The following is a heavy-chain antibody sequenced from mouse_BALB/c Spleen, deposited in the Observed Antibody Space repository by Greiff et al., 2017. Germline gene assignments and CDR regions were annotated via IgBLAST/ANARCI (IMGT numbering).Heavy chain of an antibody. CDR3: ARGDLYYAIDY. V-gene: IGHV2-9*02. CDR2: ICAGGST. J-gene: IGHJ4*01. CDR1: GFSLTSYG. Sequence: VKLMESGPGLVAPSQCLSISCTVSGFSLTSYGVHWVRQPPGKGLEWLGAICAGGSTNYNSALMSRLSISNDNSTSQVFLKMNSQQTDETATYYCARGDLYYAIDYWGQGTSVTVSS. D-gene: IGHD3-3*01.